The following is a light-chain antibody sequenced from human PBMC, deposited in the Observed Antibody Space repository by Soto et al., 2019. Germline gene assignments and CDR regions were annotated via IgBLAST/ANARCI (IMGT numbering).Light chain of an antibody. Sequence: QSVLTQPASMSGSPGQSITISCTGTSSDVGGYDYVSWYQQHPGKAPKVMIYEVTIRPSGVSNRFSGSKSGNTASLTISGLQAEDEADYYCSSYTNSDTLVFGTGTKVTVL. CDR2: EVT. J-gene: IGLJ1*01. V-gene: IGLV2-14*01. CDR1: SSDVGGYDY. CDR3: SSYTNSDTLV.